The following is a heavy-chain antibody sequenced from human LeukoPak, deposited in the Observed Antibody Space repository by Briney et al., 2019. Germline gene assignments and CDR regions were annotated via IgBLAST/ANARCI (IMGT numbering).Heavy chain of an antibody. CDR1: GYTFTRYY. CDR2: INPSGGST. CDR3: VPRGAGDSSFGMDV. D-gene: IGHD6-6*01. V-gene: IGHV1-46*01. J-gene: IGHJ6*02. Sequence: ASVKVSCKASGYTFTRYYMHWVRQAPGQGLEWMGVINPSGGSTNYAQKFQGRVTMTRDTSTSTVYMEPSSLRSEDTAIYYCVPRGAGDSSFGMDVWGQGTTVTVSS.